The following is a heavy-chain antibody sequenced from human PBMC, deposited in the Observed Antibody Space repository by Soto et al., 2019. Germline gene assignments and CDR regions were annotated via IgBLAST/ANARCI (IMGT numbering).Heavy chain of an antibody. CDR2: SIPIFGTA. D-gene: IGHD6-13*01. V-gene: IGHV1-69*06. CDR1: VGSFSSFT. CDR3: ATREQLAHFDS. Sequence: SVTVSCKASVGSFSSFTINWVRQAPGQGLEWMGGSIPIFGTASYAQKFQGRVSINADKSTYTAYMELNSLRSEDTAVYYCATREQLAHFDSWGQGTRVTVSA. J-gene: IGHJ4*02.